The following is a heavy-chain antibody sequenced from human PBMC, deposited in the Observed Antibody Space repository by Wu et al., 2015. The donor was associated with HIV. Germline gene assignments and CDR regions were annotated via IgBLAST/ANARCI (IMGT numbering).Heavy chain of an antibody. V-gene: IGHV1-18*01. CDR1: GYTFTSYG. Sequence: QVQLVQSGAEVKKPGASVKVSCKASGYTFTSYGISWVRQAPGQGLEWMGWISAYNGNTNYAQKLQGRVTMTTDTSTSTAYMELRSLRSDDTAMYYCARDIVVMVAATTPLDYWGQGTLVTVSS. CDR3: ARDIVVMVAATTPLDY. D-gene: IGHD2-15*01. J-gene: IGHJ4*02. CDR2: ISAYNGNT.